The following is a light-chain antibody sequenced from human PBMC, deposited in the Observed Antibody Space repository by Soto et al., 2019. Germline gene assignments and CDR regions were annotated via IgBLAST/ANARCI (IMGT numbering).Light chain of an antibody. V-gene: IGKV3-15*01. Sequence: TQSPATLSVSPGEGVTLSCRASQTIKNLLAWYQQRPGQSPRLLLYYASTRATGVPARFSGSGSGTEFTLAISSLQSEDFAVYYGQQYHNWPITFGQGTRLEVK. CDR3: QQYHNWPIT. J-gene: IGKJ5*01. CDR2: YAS. CDR1: QTIKNL.